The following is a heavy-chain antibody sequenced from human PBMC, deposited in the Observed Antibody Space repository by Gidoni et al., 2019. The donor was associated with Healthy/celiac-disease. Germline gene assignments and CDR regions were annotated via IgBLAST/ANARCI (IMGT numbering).Heavy chain of an antibody. Sequence: QVQLVESGGGVVQPGRSLRLSCAASGFTFSRYGMHWVRQAPGNGLEWLAVIWYDGSNKYYADSVKGRFTISRDNSKNTLYLQMNSLRAEDTAVYYCARDGDLYSSSLGAFDIWGQGTMVTVSS. D-gene: IGHD6-13*01. J-gene: IGHJ3*02. CDR3: ARDGDLYSSSLGAFDI. CDR2: IWYDGSNK. CDR1: GFTFSRYG. V-gene: IGHV3-33*01.